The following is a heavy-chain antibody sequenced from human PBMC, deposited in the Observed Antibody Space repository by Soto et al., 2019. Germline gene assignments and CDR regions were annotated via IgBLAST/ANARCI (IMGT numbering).Heavy chain of an antibody. D-gene: IGHD3-10*01. V-gene: IGHV3-30-3*01. CDR3: ARTYTMVRGVITDQYYFDY. CDR1: GFTFSSYA. Sequence: GGSLRLSCAASGFTFSSYAMHWVRQAPGKGLEWVAVISYDGSNKYYADSVKGRFTISRDNSKNTLYLQMNSLRAEDTAVYYCARTYTMVRGVITDQYYFDYWGQGTLVTVSS. J-gene: IGHJ4*02. CDR2: ISYDGSNK.